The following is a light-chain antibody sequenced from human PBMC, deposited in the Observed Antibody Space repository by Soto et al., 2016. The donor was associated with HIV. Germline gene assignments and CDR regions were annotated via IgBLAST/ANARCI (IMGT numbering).Light chain of an antibody. CDR3: QQYRNYPLT. V-gene: IGKV1-8*01. CDR2: DAS. Sequence: AIRMTQSPSSLSASTGDRVTITCRASQSISSYLAWYQQKPGKAPKLLIYDASTLQSGVPSRFSGSGSGTDFTLTISCLQSEDFATYFCQQYRNYPLTFGGGTKVEIK. J-gene: IGKJ4*01. CDR1: QSISSY.